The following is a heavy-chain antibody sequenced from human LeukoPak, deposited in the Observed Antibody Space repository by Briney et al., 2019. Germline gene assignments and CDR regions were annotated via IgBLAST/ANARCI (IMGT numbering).Heavy chain of an antibody. D-gene: IGHD6-13*01. CDR3: ARDYRSFIAAAKTTFDP. CDR1: GFTFSSYE. Sequence: PGGSLRLSCTASGFTFSSYEMNWVRQAPGKGLEWVSYISSSGGSIFYADSVKGRFTISRDNAKNSLYLRMNGLRAEDTAVYYCARDYRSFIAAAKTTFDPWGQGTLVTVSS. J-gene: IGHJ5*02. V-gene: IGHV3-48*03. CDR2: ISSSGGSI.